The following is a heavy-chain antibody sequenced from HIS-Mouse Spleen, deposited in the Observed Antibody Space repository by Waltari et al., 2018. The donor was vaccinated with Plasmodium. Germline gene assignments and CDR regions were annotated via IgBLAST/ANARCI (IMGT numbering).Heavy chain of an antibody. Sequence: EVQLVESGGGLVKPGGSLRLSCAASGFTFRNAWIRWVRQAPGKGLEWVGSIKSKNDGGTTDYAAPVKGRFTISRDDSKNTLYLQMNSLKTEDTAVYYCTTGLGAFDIWGQGTMVTVSS. CDR1: GFTFRNAW. V-gene: IGHV3-15*01. CDR2: IKSKNDGGTT. J-gene: IGHJ3*02. CDR3: TTGLGAFDI.